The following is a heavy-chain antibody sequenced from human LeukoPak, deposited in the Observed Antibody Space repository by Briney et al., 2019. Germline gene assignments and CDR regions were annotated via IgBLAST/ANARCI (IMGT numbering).Heavy chain of an antibody. CDR1: GFTFSSYW. CDR2: ISGSGGST. J-gene: IGHJ4*02. D-gene: IGHD3-16*02. V-gene: IGHV3-23*01. Sequence: GGSLRLSCAASGFTFSSYWMSWVRQAPGKGLEWVSAISGSGGSTYYADSVKGRFTISRDNSKNTLYLQMNSLRAEDTAVYYCARNDVWGSYRYTDYWGQGTLVTDSS. CDR3: ARNDVWGSYRYTDY.